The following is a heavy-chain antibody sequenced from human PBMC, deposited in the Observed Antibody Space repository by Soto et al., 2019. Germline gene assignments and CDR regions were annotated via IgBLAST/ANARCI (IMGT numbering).Heavy chain of an antibody. CDR1: GFSLSAYW. V-gene: IGHV3-7*01. D-gene: IGHD6-19*01. Sequence: EVQRGESGGGLVQPGGALRLSCAASGFSLSAYWMNWVRQAPGKGLACVAIIKQDGRDRYYVDSVKGRFTISRDNAKNSLYLQMSSLRVEDTALYYCARGRGWLHDYWGQGTLVTVSS. J-gene: IGHJ4*02. CDR2: IKQDGRDR. CDR3: ARGRGWLHDY.